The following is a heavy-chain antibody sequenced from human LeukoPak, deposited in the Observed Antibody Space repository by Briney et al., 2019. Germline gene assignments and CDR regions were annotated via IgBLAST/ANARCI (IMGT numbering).Heavy chain of an antibody. CDR2: ISSSSSYI. CDR3: ARDPPRSTGAGGAFDI. D-gene: IGHD2-8*02. Sequence: PGGSLRLSYAASGFTFSSYSMNWVRQAPGKGLEWVSSISSSSSYIYYADSVKGRFTISRDNAKNSLYLQMNSLRAEDTAVYYCARDPPRSTGAGGAFDIWGQGTMVTVSS. CDR1: GFTFSSYS. V-gene: IGHV3-21*01. J-gene: IGHJ3*02.